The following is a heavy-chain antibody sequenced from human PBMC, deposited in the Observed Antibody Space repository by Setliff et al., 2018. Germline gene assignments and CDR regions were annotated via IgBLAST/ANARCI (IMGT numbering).Heavy chain of an antibody. D-gene: IGHD1-1*01. J-gene: IGHJ6*03. Sequence: GGSLRLSCEASGFTFSDHYMDWVRQAPGKGLEWVANIKQDESEKHYVGSVKGRFTISRDNAKNTLYLQMNSLRAEDTAVYYCARGPWKHSAYYYYYYMDVWGKGTTVTVSS. CDR1: GFTFSDHY. V-gene: IGHV3-7*01. CDR2: IKQDESEK. CDR3: ARGPWKHSAYYYYYYMDV.